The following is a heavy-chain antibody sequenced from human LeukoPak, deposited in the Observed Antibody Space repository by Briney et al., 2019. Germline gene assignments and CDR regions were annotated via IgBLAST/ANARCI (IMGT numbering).Heavy chain of an antibody. D-gene: IGHD3-9*01. V-gene: IGHV1-69*04. CDR1: GGTFSSYA. Sequence: SVKVSCKASGGTFSSYAISWVRQAPGQGLEWMGRIIPILGIANYAQKFQGRVTITADKSTSTAYMELRSLRSEDTAVYYCARDRQSDILTGYWGQGTLVTVSS. J-gene: IGHJ4*02. CDR2: IIPILGIA. CDR3: ARDRQSDILTGY.